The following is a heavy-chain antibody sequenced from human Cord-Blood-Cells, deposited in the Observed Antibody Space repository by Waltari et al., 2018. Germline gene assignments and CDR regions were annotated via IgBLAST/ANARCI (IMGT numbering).Heavy chain of an antibody. CDR3: ARVRARPHWYFDL. Sequence: QVQLQESGPGLVKPSETLSLTCTVSGGSISSYYWSWIRQPPGKGLEWIGYIYYSGSTNYNPSLKSRVTISVDTSKNQFSLKLRSVTAADTAVYYCARVRARPHWYFDLRGRGTLVTVSS. J-gene: IGHJ2*01. CDR2: IYYSGST. CDR1: GGSISSYY. D-gene: IGHD6-6*01. V-gene: IGHV4-59*01.